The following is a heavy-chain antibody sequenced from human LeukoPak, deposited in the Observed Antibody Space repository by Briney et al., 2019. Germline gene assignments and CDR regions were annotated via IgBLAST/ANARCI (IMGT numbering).Heavy chain of an antibody. CDR1: GYTFTSYG. V-gene: IGHV1-18*01. J-gene: IGHJ4*02. Sequence: ASVKVSCKASGYTFTSYGIGWVRQAPGQGLEWMGWISAYNGNTNYAQKLQGRVTMTTDTSTSTAYMELRSLRSDDTAVYYCARDSVYYDILTGNDYWGQGTLVTVSS. D-gene: IGHD3-9*01. CDR2: ISAYNGNT. CDR3: ARDSVYYDILTGNDY.